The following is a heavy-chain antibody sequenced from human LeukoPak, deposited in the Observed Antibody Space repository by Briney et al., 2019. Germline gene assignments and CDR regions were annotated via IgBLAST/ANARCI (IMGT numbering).Heavy chain of an antibody. CDR1: GYSISSGYY. CDR2: IYHSGST. Sequence: SETPSLTCAVSGYSISSGYYWGWIRQPPGKGLEWIGSIYHSGSTYYNPSLKSRVTISVDTSKNQFSLKLSSVTAADTAVYYCARRGGAPYPFDYWGQGTLVTVSS. CDR3: ARRGGAPYPFDY. V-gene: IGHV4-38-2*01. D-gene: IGHD3-16*01. J-gene: IGHJ4*02.